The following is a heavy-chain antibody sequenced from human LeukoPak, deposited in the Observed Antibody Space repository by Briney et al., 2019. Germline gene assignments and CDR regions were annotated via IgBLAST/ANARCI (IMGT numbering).Heavy chain of an antibody. V-gene: IGHV5-51*01. CDR1: GYSFTSYW. Sequence: GESLKISCKGSGYSFTSYWIGWVRQMPGKGLEWMGIIYPCDSDTRYSPSFQGQVTISADKSISTAYLQWSSLKASDTAMYYCARRSSSSVHYYGMDVWGQGTTVTVSS. CDR2: IYPCDSDT. J-gene: IGHJ6*02. D-gene: IGHD6-6*01. CDR3: ARRSSSSVHYYGMDV.